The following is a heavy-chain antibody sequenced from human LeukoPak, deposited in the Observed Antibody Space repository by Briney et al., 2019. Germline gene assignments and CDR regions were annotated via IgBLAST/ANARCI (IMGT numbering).Heavy chain of an antibody. CDR2: IYHSGST. Sequence: SETLSLTCAVYGGSFSGYYWSWIRQPPGKGLEWIGEIYHSGSTNYNPSLKSRVTISVDKSKNQFSLKLSSVTAADTAVYYCARDLGIAAAGIGAFDIWGQGTMVTVSS. V-gene: IGHV4-34*01. D-gene: IGHD6-13*01. J-gene: IGHJ3*02. CDR1: GGSFSGYY. CDR3: ARDLGIAAAGIGAFDI.